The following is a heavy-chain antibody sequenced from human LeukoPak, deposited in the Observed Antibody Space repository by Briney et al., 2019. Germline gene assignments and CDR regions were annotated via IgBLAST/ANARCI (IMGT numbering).Heavy chain of an antibody. CDR3: ARGTWTNYYFDY. CDR1: GGSISSGGYS. Sequence: PSQTLSLTCAVSGGSISSGGYSWSWIRQPPGKGLEYIGYIYHSGSTYCNPSLKSRVTISVDRSKNQFSLKLSSVTAADTAVYYCARGTWTNYYFDYWGQGTLVTVSS. CDR2: IYHSGST. V-gene: IGHV4-30-2*01. D-gene: IGHD1-1*01. J-gene: IGHJ4*02.